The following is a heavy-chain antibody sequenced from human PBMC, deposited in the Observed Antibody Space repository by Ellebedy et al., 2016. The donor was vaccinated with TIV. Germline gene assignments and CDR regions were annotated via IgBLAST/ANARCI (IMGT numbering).Heavy chain of an antibody. J-gene: IGHJ4*02. D-gene: IGHD3-22*01. Sequence: ASVKVSCKASGHTLTSHHMHWVRQAPGQGLEWMGIINPSGGSTSYAEKFQGRVTLTRDTSTSTFYMELNSLRSEDTAVYYCATDRYYDSSGYFDSWGQGTLVTVSS. CDR1: GHTLTSHH. V-gene: IGHV1-46*01. CDR2: INPSGGST. CDR3: ATDRYYDSSGYFDS.